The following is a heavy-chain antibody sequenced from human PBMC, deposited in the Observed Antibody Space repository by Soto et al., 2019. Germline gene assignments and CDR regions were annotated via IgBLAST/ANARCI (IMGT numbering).Heavy chain of an antibody. D-gene: IGHD6-19*01. J-gene: IGHJ4*02. Sequence: ENPSLTCSVSGGSISTIGRYWAWVRQPPGKGLEWIGSAYYIESTYYNPTLKSRVTISMDTSKNQFALKLSSVTAADTAVYYCARHEWLAPRGYFAYCGQGYMVTVSA. V-gene: IGHV4-39*01. CDR2: AYYIEST. CDR3: ARHEWLAPRGYFAY. CDR1: GGSISTIGRY.